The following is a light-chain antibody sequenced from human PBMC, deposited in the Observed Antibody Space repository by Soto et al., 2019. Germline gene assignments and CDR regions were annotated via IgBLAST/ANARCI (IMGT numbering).Light chain of an antibody. Sequence: QSALTQPASVSGSPGQSITISCTGTSGDIGGYNYVSWYQQYSGIAPKLIIFEVTNRPSGVSDRFSGSKSGDTASLTISGLQAEDEADYYCSSYTTSSTLYVFGPGTKLTVL. CDR1: SGDIGGYNY. CDR2: EVT. J-gene: IGLJ1*01. CDR3: SSYTTSSTLYV. V-gene: IGLV2-14*01.